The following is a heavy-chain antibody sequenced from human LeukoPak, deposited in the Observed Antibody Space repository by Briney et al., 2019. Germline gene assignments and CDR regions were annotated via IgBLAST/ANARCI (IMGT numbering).Heavy chain of an antibody. Sequence: SVKVSCKASGGTFSSYAISWVRQAPGQGLEWMGGIIPIFGTANYAQKFQGRVTITADESTSTAYMELSSLRSEDTAVYYCARGEDYYDSSGYQDWGQGTLVTVSS. V-gene: IGHV1-69*13. D-gene: IGHD3-22*01. J-gene: IGHJ4*02. CDR2: IIPIFGTA. CDR1: GGTFSSYA. CDR3: ARGEDYYDSSGYQD.